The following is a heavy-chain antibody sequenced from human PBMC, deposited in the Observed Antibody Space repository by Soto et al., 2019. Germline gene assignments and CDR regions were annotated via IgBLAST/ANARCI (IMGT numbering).Heavy chain of an antibody. V-gene: IGHV4-59*07. D-gene: IGHD6-13*01. J-gene: IGHJ4*02. CDR2: ISYSGST. CDR3: ARGTSWQLPFDY. CDR1: SDCISSYD. Sequence: SHTRSLTCSVSSDCISSYDRSWIGQPPGKRLEWIGYISYSGSTDYNPSLKSRVTISGDTSKNQFSLKVSSVTAGDTAVYYCARGTSWQLPFDYWGQGTLVTV.